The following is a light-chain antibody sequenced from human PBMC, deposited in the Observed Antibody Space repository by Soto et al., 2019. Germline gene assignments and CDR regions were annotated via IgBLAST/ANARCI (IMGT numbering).Light chain of an antibody. Sequence: EIVLTQSPATLSLSPGARAPFSCRASQSVSSDLVWYQQKPGQAPRLLIYDASNRATGVPARFSGSGSGTDFTLTISSLEPEDFAVYYCQQRTNWPPLTFGGGTKVDIK. CDR2: DAS. CDR3: QQRTNWPPLT. V-gene: IGKV3-11*01. CDR1: QSVSSD. J-gene: IGKJ4*01.